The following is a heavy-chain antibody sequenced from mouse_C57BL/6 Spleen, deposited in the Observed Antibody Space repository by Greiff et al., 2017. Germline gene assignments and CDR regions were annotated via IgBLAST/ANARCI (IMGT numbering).Heavy chain of an antibody. Sequence: EVQLVESGGGLVQPGESLKLSCESNEYDFPSHDMSWVRKTPEQRLELVAAINSDGGSTYYPDTMERRFIISRDNTKKTLYLQMSRLRSEDTAVYYCARQRGGSYGWYFDVWGTGTTVTVSS. CDR1: EYDFPSHD. V-gene: IGHV5-2*01. J-gene: IGHJ1*03. CDR3: ARQRGGSYGWYFDV. D-gene: IGHD1-1*02. CDR2: INSDGGST.